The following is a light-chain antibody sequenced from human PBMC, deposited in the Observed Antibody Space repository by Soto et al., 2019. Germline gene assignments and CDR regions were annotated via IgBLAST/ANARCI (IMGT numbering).Light chain of an antibody. CDR2: LGS. CDR3: MQALQTPWT. Sequence: DSVMTQSPLSLPVAPGEPASISCRSSQSLLHSNGYNYLDWYLQKPGQSPQLLLYLGSHRASGVPDRFSGSASGTDFTLKITRVEAEDVGVYYCMQALQTPWTFGQGTKVHIK. V-gene: IGKV2-28*01. J-gene: IGKJ1*01. CDR1: QSLLHSNGYNY.